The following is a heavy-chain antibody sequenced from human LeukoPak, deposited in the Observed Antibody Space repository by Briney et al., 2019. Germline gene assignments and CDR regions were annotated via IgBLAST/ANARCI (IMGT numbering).Heavy chain of an antibody. CDR1: GFTFSTYA. CDR3: AKGGHDFNPFYW. Sequence: GGSLRLSCAASGFTFSTYAMGWVRQAPGKGLEWVSSIKGGGGDPFHADSVNGRFTISRDNSKNTLFLQLDSLRAEDTAVYYCAKGGHDFNPFYWWGQGTLVTVSS. D-gene: IGHD2-21*02. V-gene: IGHV3-23*01. J-gene: IGHJ4*02. CDR2: IKGGGGDP.